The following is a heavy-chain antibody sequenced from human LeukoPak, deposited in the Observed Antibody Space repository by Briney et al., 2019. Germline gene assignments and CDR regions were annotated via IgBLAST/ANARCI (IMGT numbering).Heavy chain of an antibody. CDR2: ISGSGGTT. Sequence: GGSLRLSCAASGFTFSTYGMSWVRRAPGKGLEWVSSISGSGGTTYDADSVKGRFTISRDNSKNTLYLQMNSLRAEDTAVYYCAKVYTYGDSWGQGTLVTVSS. CDR1: GFTFSTYG. V-gene: IGHV3-23*01. CDR3: AKVYTYGDS. D-gene: IGHD5-18*01. J-gene: IGHJ4*02.